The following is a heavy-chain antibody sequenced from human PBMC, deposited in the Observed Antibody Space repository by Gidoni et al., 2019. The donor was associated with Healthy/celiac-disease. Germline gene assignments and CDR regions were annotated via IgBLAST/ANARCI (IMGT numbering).Heavy chain of an antibody. J-gene: IGHJ6*02. D-gene: IGHD2-2*01. CDR3: VVVVPGKSYGMDV. CDR2: SDYSGST. V-gene: IGHV4-39*07. CDR1: GGSISSSSYY. Sequence: CTVSGGSISSSSYYWGWIRRHPGKGLAWIGSSDYSGSTYYHPSLKSRVTISVDTSKNQFSLKLSSVTAADTAVYYCVVVVPGKSYGMDVWGQGTTVTVSS.